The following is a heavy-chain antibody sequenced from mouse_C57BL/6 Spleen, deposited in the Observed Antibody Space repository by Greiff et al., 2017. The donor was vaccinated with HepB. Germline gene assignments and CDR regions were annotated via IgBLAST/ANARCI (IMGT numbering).Heavy chain of an antibody. V-gene: IGHV1-61*01. D-gene: IGHD2-5*01. CDR1: GYTFTSYW. CDR2: IYPSDSET. Sequence: QVQLQQPGAELVRPGSSVKLSCKASGYTFTSYWMDWVKQRPGQGLEWIGNIYPSDSETHYNQKFKDKATLTVDKSSSTAYMQLSSLTSEDSAVYYCARESAYYSNYGGFFYYFDYWGQGTTLTVSS. CDR3: ARESAYYSNYGGFFYYFDY. J-gene: IGHJ2*01.